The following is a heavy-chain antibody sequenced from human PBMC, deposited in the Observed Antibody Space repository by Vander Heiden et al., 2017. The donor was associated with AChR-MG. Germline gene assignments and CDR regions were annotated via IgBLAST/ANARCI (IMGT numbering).Heavy chain of an antibody. CDR3: ARTRGYCSSTSCYTGYYYYMDV. CDR2: INHSGST. J-gene: IGHJ6*03. CDR1: GGSFSGYY. Sequence: QVQLQQWGAGLLKPSETLSLTCAVYGGSFSGYYWSWIRQPPGKGLEWIGEINHSGSTNYNPSLKSRVTISVDTSKNQFSLKLSSVTAADTAVYYCARTRGYCSSTSCYTGYYYYMDVWGKGTTVTVSS. D-gene: IGHD2-2*02. V-gene: IGHV4-34*01.